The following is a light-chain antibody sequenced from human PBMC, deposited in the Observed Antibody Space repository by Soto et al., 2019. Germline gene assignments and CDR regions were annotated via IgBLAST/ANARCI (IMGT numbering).Light chain of an antibody. Sequence: QSALTQPASVSGSPGQSITISCTGTSSDVGGYNYVSWYQQHPGKAPQLIIYEVTNRPSGSSNRFSGSKSGNTASLTISGLQAEDEADYYCCSYTSSSTRMFGGGTKLTVL. CDR3: CSYTSSSTRM. CDR2: EVT. J-gene: IGLJ3*02. CDR1: SSDVGGYNY. V-gene: IGLV2-14*01.